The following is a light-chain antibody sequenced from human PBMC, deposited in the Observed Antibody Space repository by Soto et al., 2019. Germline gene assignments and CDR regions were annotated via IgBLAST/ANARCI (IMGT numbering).Light chain of an antibody. V-gene: IGLV2-8*01. CDR3: TSYAGSNIWV. J-gene: IGLJ3*02. Sequence: QSALTQPPSASGSPGQSVTISCTGTSSDVGGYNYVSWYQQYPGKAPKLMIYEVSKRPSGVPDRFSGSKSGKTASLTVSGLQPEDEADYYCTSYAGSNIWVFGRGTKLTVL. CDR2: EVS. CDR1: SSDVGGYNY.